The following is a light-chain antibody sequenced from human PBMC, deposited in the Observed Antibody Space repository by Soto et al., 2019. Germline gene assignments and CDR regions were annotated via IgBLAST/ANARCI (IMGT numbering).Light chain of an antibody. CDR3: KQYYINPPST. J-gene: IGKJ1*01. CDR1: QSVLYSSNNKNY. CDR2: CAS. Sequence: DIVMTQSPDSLAVSLGERATINCKSSQSVLYSSNNKNYLAWYQQKPGQPPKLLIYCASTRESGVPERFSGSWSGTDFTLTISSLQAEDVAVYYCKQYYINPPSTFGQGTKVEIK. V-gene: IGKV4-1*01.